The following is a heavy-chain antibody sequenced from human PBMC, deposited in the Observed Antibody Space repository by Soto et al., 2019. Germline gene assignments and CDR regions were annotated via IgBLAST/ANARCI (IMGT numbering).Heavy chain of an antibody. CDR1: GGSISSGGYY. V-gene: IGHV4-31*03. CDR3: ARDSRDGYNFGLLDY. CDR2: IYYSGST. J-gene: IGHJ4*02. Sequence: PSETLSLTCTVSGGSISSGGYYWSWIRQHPGKGLEWIGYIYYSGSTYYNPSLKSRVTISVDTSKNQFSLKLSSVTAADTAVYYCARDSRDGYNFGLLDYWGQGTLVTVSS. D-gene: IGHD5-12*01.